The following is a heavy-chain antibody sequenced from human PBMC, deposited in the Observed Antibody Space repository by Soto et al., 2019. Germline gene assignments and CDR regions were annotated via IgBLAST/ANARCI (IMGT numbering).Heavy chain of an antibody. CDR2: MNAKSGDT. CDR1: GYTFSDFD. J-gene: IGHJ6*02. D-gene: IGHD3-16*01. CDR3: ARGNPFNYAGFDV. Sequence: QAHLEQSGAELKRPGASVKVSCKASGYTFSDFDINWLRQASGQGPEWMGWMNAKSGDTFFPQRFQGKLNMTWDTSLSTAYMEVGRLTSDDTAIYYCARGNPFNYAGFDVWGQGTTVAVSS. V-gene: IGHV1-8*01.